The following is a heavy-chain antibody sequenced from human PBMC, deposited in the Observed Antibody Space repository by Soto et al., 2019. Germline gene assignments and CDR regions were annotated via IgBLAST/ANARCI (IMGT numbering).Heavy chain of an antibody. J-gene: IGHJ4*02. CDR3: AREDMSGTYYFDY. D-gene: IGHD1-26*01. V-gene: IGHV4-61*01. CDR2: MYYSGIT. Sequence: QVQLQESGPGLVKPSETLSLTCTVSGAPVSSETHFWTWNRQPPGKGLEWIGYMYYSGITNSNPALKSRVTLSVDRSRNQFSLSLNSVTAADTAVYYCAREDMSGTYYFDYWGPGTQVTVSS. CDR1: GAPVSSETHF.